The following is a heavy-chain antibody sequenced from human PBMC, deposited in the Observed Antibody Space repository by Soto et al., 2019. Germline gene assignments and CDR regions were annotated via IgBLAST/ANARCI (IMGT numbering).Heavy chain of an antibody. J-gene: IGHJ4*02. CDR3: ARQPHFDFWRGHIDNKGVIDY. V-gene: IGHV4-39*01. CDR1: GGSISSSSYY. D-gene: IGHD3-3*01. CDR2: IYYSGST. Sequence: SETLSLTCTVSGGSISSSSYYWGWIRQPPGKGLEWIGSIYYSGSTYYNPSLKSRVTISVDTSKNQFSLKLSSVTAADTAVYYCARQPHFDFWRGHIDNKGVIDYWGQGTLVTVSS.